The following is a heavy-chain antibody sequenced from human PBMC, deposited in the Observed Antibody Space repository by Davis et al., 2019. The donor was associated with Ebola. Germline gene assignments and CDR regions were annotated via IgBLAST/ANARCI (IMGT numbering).Heavy chain of an antibody. J-gene: IGHJ6*02. CDR1: GGSFSGYY. V-gene: IGHV4-34*01. D-gene: IGHD3-10*01. CDR3: ARVLYDYYYGMDV. Sequence: PGGSLRLSCAVYGGSFSGYYWSWIRQPPGKGLEWIGEINHSGSTNYNPYLKSRVTISVDTSKTQFSLKLSSVTAADTAVYYCARVLYDYYYGMDVWGQGTTVTVSS. CDR2: INHSGST.